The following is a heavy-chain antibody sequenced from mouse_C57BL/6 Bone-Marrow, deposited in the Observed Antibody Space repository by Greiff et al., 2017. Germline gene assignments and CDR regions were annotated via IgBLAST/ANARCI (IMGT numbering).Heavy chain of an antibody. D-gene: IGHD2-3*01. J-gene: IGHJ3*01. V-gene: IGHV10-1*01. CDR1: GFSFNTYA. CDR3: VRQDGYYKGFAY. CDR2: IRSKSNNYAT. Sequence: EVQGVESGGGLVQPKGSLKLSCAASGFSFNTYAMNWVRQAPGKGLEWVARIRSKSNNYATYYADSVKDRFTISRDDSESMLYLQMNNLKTEDTAMYYCVRQDGYYKGFAYWGQGTLVTVSA.